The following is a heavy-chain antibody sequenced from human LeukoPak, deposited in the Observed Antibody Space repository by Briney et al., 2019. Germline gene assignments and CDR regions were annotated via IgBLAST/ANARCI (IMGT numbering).Heavy chain of an antibody. Sequence: PSETLSLTCSVTGVSITDYYWSWIRQPPGKGLEWIGYIYYKGYTNYSPPLKSRVTISMDTSKSQFSLKLRSVTAADTAVYYCASTPLSDLDIWGQGTMVIVSS. CDR1: GVSITDYY. CDR2: IYYKGYT. J-gene: IGHJ3*02. CDR3: ASTPLSDLDI. V-gene: IGHV4-59*01.